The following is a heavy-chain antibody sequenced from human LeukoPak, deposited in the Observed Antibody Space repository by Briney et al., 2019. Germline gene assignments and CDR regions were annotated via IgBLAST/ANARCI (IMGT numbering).Heavy chain of an antibody. J-gene: IGHJ3*01. Sequence: GGSLRLSCEVSGLTLSNVWMHWVRQTPGQGLVWVCRINTAGSTVYADPVKGRFTISRDNAKNMVYLQMNSLRTEDTAVYYCASFRDTDNWGRGTMVTVSS. CDR3: ASFRDTDN. CDR2: INTAGST. V-gene: IGHV3-74*01. D-gene: IGHD2-21*01. CDR1: GLTLSNVW.